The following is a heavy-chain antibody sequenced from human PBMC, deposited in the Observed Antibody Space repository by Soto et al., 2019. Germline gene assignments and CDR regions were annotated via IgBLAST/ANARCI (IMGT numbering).Heavy chain of an antibody. V-gene: IGHV1-2*02. J-gene: IGHJ6*02. Sequence: ASVKVSCKASGYTFTGYYIHWVRQAPGQRLEWMGYINPNSGGPNYAQKFQGRVTMTRDTSISTAYMGLSRLRSDDTAVYFCARDYWSGDRYYYGMDVWGRGTTVTVSS. CDR1: GYTFTGYY. CDR2: INPNSGGP. D-gene: IGHD3-3*01. CDR3: ARDYWSGDRYYYGMDV.